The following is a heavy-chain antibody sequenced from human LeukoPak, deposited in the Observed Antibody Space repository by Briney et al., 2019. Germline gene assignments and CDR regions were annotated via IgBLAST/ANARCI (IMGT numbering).Heavy chain of an antibody. D-gene: IGHD1-26*01. Sequence: GGSLRLSCAASGFTFSSYEMNWVRQAPGKGLEWVANIDRGGNSLFYADSVRGRFTISRDNVKNSLYLHMNSLRAEDTAVYYCVRTDTTSFGHFDHWGRGTLVTVSS. J-gene: IGHJ4*02. CDR2: IDRGGNSL. CDR3: VRTDTTSFGHFDH. CDR1: GFTFSSYE. V-gene: IGHV3-7*01.